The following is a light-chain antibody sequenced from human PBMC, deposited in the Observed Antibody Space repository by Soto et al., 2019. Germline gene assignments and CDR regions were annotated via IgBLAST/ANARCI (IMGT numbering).Light chain of an antibody. Sequence: QSVLTQPPSVSGAPGQRVTIPCTGSSSNIGAAFDVYWYQHLPGTAPKLLIYGNNNRPSGVPDRFSGSKSGTSASLAITGLQAEDEADYYCQSYDSSLSGSVFGGGTKLTVL. CDR3: QSYDSSLSGSV. J-gene: IGLJ2*01. CDR1: SSNIGAAFD. CDR2: GNN. V-gene: IGLV1-40*01.